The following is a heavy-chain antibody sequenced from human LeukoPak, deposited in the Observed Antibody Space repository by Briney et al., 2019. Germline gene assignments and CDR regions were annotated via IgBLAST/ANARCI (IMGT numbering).Heavy chain of an antibody. J-gene: IGHJ4*02. CDR1: GGSFSGYY. CDR3: AKGFLRWLFDY. D-gene: IGHD4-17*01. V-gene: IGHV3-23*01. CDR2: ISGSGGST. Sequence: ETLSLTCAVYGGSFSGYYWSWVRQAPGKGLEWVSAISGSGGSTYYADSVKGRFTISRDNSKNTLYLQMNSLRAEDTAVYYCAKGFLRWLFDYWGQGTLVTVSS.